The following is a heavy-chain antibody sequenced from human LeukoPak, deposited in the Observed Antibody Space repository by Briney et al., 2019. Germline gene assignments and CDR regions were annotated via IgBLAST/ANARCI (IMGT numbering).Heavy chain of an antibody. Sequence: SETLSLTCTVSYGSISDISYYWGWIRQPPGKGLEWIGSIYYSGRTYCNSSLKSRVTISVDTSKNQFSLKLSSVTAADTAVYYCARGPRVITIFGVVTIPFDYWGQGTLVTVSS. V-gene: IGHV4-39*01. CDR1: YGSISDISYY. D-gene: IGHD3-3*01. CDR3: ARGPRVITIFGVVTIPFDY. CDR2: IYYSGRT. J-gene: IGHJ4*02.